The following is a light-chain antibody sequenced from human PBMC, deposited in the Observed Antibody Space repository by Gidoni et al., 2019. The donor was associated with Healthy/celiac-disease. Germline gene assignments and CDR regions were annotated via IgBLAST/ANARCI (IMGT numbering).Light chain of an antibody. CDR1: QSVSSY. J-gene: IGKJ1*01. V-gene: IGKV3-11*01. CDR2: DAS. Sequence: EIVLTQSPATLSLSPGERVTLSSRASQSVSSYLAWYQQKPGQAPRLLIYDASNRATGIPARFSGSGSGTDFTLTISSLEPEDFAVYYCQQRSNWPGTFGQGTKVEIK. CDR3: QQRSNWPGT.